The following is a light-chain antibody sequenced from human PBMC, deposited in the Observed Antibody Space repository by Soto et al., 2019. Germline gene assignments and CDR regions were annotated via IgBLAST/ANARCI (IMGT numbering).Light chain of an antibody. Sequence: DIQMTQSPSTLSASVGDRVTITCRASQSISSWLAWYQQKPGKAPKLLIYDASSLESGVPSRFSGSGSGTEFTLTISSLQPDDFATYYCQPYNSYWYTFGQGTKVDIK. V-gene: IGKV1-5*01. CDR1: QSISSW. CDR2: DAS. J-gene: IGKJ2*01. CDR3: QPYNSYWYT.